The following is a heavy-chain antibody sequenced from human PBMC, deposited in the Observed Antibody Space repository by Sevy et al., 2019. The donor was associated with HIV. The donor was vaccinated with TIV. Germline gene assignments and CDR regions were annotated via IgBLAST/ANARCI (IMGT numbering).Heavy chain of an antibody. J-gene: IGHJ4*02. CDR1: GGSISSYY. D-gene: IGHD6-13*01. V-gene: IGHV4-59*01. CDR2: IYYSGST. Sequence: SETLSLTCTVSGGSISSYYWSWIRQPPGKGLEWIGYIYYSGSTNYNPSLKSRVTISVDTSKNQFSLKLSSETAADTAVYYCARGSYSSSWYYFDYWGQGTLVTVSS. CDR3: ARGSYSSSWYYFDY.